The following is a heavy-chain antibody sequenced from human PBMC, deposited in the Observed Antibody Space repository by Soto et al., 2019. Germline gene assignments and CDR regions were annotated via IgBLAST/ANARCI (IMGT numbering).Heavy chain of an antibody. V-gene: IGHV4-31*03. Sequence: SETLSLTCTVSGGSISSGGYYWSWIRQHPGKGLEWIGYIYYSGSTYYNPSLTSRATISVETSKNQFSMKLTSVTASDTAVYYCARSYYDSTGFAVDPCGQGTLVTVSS. CDR2: IYYSGST. CDR1: GGSISSGGYY. J-gene: IGHJ5*02. CDR3: ARSYYDSTGFAVDP. D-gene: IGHD3-22*01.